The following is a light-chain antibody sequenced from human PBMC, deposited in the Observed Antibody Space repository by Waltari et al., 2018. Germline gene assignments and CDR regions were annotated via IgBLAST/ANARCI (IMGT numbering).Light chain of an antibody. CDR3: QQYYSTPRT. V-gene: IGKV4-1*01. CDR1: QSVLYSSNNKNY. J-gene: IGKJ1*01. CDR2: WAS. Sequence: DIVMTQSPDSPAVSLGERATINCKSSQSVLYSSNNKNYIAWYQQKAGQPPKLLIYWASTRESGVPDRFSGSGSGTDFTLAISSLQAEDVAVYYCQQYYSTPRTFGQGTKVEIK.